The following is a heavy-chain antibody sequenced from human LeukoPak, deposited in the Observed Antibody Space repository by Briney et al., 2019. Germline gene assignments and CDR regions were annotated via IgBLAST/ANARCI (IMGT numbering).Heavy chain of an antibody. J-gene: IGHJ4*02. CDR1: GYTFTSYG. CDR3: ARAKAVAPYDY. D-gene: IGHD6-19*01. V-gene: IGHV1-18*01. Sequence: ASVKVSCKASGYTFTSYGISWVRQAPGQGLEWMGWISAYNGNTNYAQKLQGRVTMTTDTSTSTAYMELSRLRSDDTAVYYCARAKAVAPYDYWGQGTLVTVSS. CDR2: ISAYNGNT.